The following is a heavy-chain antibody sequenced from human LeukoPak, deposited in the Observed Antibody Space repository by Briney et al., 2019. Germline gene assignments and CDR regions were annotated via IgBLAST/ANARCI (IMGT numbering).Heavy chain of an antibody. J-gene: IGHJ6*03. CDR3: ASGGDRDYMDV. CDR1: GFTFSSYS. CDR2: ISSSSSYI. V-gene: IGHV3-21*01. Sequence: GGSLRLSCAASGFTFSSYSMNWVRQAPGEGLEWVSSISSSSSYIYYADSLKGRFTISRDSARNSLYLQMNSLRAEDTAVYYCASGGDRDYMDVWGKGTTVTVSS. D-gene: IGHD3-16*02.